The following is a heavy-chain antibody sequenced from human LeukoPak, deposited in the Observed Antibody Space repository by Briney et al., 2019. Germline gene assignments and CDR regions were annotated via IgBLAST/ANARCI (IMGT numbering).Heavy chain of an antibody. Sequence: GGSLRLSCAASGFTFSSHWMHWVRQTPGKGLVWVSRINTDESKINHADSVKGRFTISRDNAKNSLYLQMNSLRAEDTAVYYCARDLRAAAAFAYCGQGTLVTVSS. V-gene: IGHV3-74*01. D-gene: IGHD6-13*01. CDR3: ARDLRAAAAFAY. CDR1: GFTFSSHW. J-gene: IGHJ4*02. CDR2: INTDESKI.